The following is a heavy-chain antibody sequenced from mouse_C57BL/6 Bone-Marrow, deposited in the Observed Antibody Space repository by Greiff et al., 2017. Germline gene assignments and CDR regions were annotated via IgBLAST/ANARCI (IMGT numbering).Heavy chain of an antibody. D-gene: IGHD2-3*01. CDR2: IYPGNSDT. CDR3: LYDYSAMDY. CDR1: GYTFTSYW. Sequence: EVQLQQSGTVLARPGASVTMSCKTSGYTFTSYWMHWVKQRPGQGLEWIGAIYPGNSDTSYNQKFKGKAKLTAVTSASTAYMELSSLTNDDSAFYSCLYDYSAMDYWGQGTSVTVSS. J-gene: IGHJ4*01. V-gene: IGHV1-5*01.